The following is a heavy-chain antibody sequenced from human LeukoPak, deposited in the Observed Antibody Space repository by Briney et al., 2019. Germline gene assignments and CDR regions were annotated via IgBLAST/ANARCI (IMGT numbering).Heavy chain of an antibody. V-gene: IGHV1-58*01. J-gene: IGHJ4*02. D-gene: IGHD1-26*01. CDR2: IVVGSGNT. CDR1: GFTFTSSA. Sequence: SVKVSCKASGFTFTSSAVQWVRQACGQRLEWIGWIVVGSGNTNYAQKFQERVTITRDMSTSTAYMELSSLRSEDTAVYYCAAEPRGPWDLVDYWGQGTLVTVSS. CDR3: AAEPRGPWDLVDY.